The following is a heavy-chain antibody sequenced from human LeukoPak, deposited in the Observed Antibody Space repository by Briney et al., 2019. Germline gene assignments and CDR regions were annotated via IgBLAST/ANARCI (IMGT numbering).Heavy chain of an antibody. V-gene: IGHV2-5*02. D-gene: IGHD3-22*01. CDR3: AHSSYYSWYFDY. CDR2: IYWDDDK. Sequence: SAPTLVKPTQTLTLTCTFSGFSLTSSGVGVGCIRQPPGKALEWLALIYWDDDKRYNTSLKSRLTITKDTSKNQVVLTMTNMDPVDTATYYCAHSSYYSWYFDYWGQGTLVTVST. CDR1: GFSLTSSGVG. J-gene: IGHJ4*02.